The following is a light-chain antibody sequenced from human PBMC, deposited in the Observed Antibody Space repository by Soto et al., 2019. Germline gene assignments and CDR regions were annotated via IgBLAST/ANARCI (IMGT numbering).Light chain of an antibody. CDR2: DVS. V-gene: IGLV2-11*01. J-gene: IGLJ2*01. Sequence: QSVLTQPRSVSGSPGQSVTISCTGTSSDIGGYNYVSWYQQHPGKAPKLMIFDVSDRPSGVPDRFSASKSGNTASLTISGLLAEDEADYYCCSYAGSYTHVLFGGGTQLTVL. CDR3: CSYAGSYTHVL. CDR1: SSDIGGYNY.